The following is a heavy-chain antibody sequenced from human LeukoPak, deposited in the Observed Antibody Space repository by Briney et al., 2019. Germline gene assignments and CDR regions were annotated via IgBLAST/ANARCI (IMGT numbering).Heavy chain of an antibody. Sequence: SETLSLTCTVSGGSISSYYWSWIRQPPGKGLEWIGYIYYSGSTNYNPSLKSRVTISVDTSKNQFSLRLSSVTAADTAVYYCARASYSYDISGWVPFDYWGQGTLVTVSS. J-gene: IGHJ4*02. CDR2: IYYSGST. D-gene: IGHD3-22*01. CDR1: GGSISSYY. V-gene: IGHV4-59*08. CDR3: ARASYSYDISGWVPFDY.